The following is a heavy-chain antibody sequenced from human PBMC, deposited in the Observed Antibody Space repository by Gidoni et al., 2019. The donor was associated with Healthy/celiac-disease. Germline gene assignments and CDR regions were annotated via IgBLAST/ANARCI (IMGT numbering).Heavy chain of an antibody. D-gene: IGHD1-26*01. CDR3: AKSEMYRGSYDDAFDI. CDR2: ISWNSGSI. Sequence: LEWVSGISWNSGSIGYADSVKGRFTISRDNAKNSLYLQMNSLRAEDTALYYCAKSEMYRGSYDDAFDIWGQGTMVTVSS. J-gene: IGHJ3*02. V-gene: IGHV3-9*01.